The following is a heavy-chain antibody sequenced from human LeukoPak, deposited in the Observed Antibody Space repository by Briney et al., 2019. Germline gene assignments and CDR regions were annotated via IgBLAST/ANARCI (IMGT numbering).Heavy chain of an antibody. CDR3: AIRGRYYDFWSGIVDY. Sequence: GGSLRLSCAAPGFTVSSNYMSWVRQAPGKGLEWVSVIYSGGSTYYADSVKGRFTISRDNSKNTLYLQMNSLRAEDTAVYYCAIRGRYYDFWSGIVDYWGQGTLVTVSS. J-gene: IGHJ4*02. V-gene: IGHV3-66*02. CDR1: GFTVSSNY. D-gene: IGHD3-3*01. CDR2: IYSGGST.